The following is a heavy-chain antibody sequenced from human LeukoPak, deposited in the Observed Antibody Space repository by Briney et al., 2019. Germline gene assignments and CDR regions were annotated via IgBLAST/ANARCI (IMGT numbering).Heavy chain of an antibody. CDR1: GFTFSSYW. CDR2: INSDGSST. J-gene: IGHJ4*02. CDR3: ARALRIAVAGTSDFDY. Sequence: GGSLRLSCAASGFTFSSYWMHWVRQAPGKGLVWVSRINSDGSSTSYADSVKGRFTISRDNAKNTLYLQMNSLRAEDAAVYYCARALRIAVAGTSDFDYWGQGTLVTVSS. D-gene: IGHD6-19*01. V-gene: IGHV3-74*01.